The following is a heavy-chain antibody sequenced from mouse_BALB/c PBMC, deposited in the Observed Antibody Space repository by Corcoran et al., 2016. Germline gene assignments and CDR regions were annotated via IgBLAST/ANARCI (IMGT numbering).Heavy chain of an antibody. Sequence: LVATGASVKISCKASGYSFTGYYRLWVKQSHGKSREWSGYISCYNGAISYNQKFKGTATFTADSPASTAYMQFNRLTSEDSAVYYGARGGDYDVNYAMDYLGQGTSVTVSS. J-gene: IGHJ4*01. D-gene: IGHD2-4*01. CDR3: ARGGDYDVNYAMDY. CDR1: GYSFTGYY. CDR2: ISCYNGAI. V-gene: IGHV1S34*01.